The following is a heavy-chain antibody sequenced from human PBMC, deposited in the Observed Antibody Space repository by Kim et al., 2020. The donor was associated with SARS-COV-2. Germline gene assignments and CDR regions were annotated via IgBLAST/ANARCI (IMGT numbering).Heavy chain of an antibody. V-gene: IGHV3-49*03. CDR3: TRDWEKPYGSGSYAETPDY. CDR1: GFTFGDYA. CDR2: IRSKAYGGTT. J-gene: IGHJ4*02. D-gene: IGHD3-10*01. Sequence: GGSLRLSCTASGFTFGDYAMSWFRQAPGKGLEWVGFIRSKAYGGTTEYAASVKGRFTISRDDSKSIAYLQMNSLKTEDTAVYYCTRDWEKPYGSGSYAETPDYWGQGTLVTVSS.